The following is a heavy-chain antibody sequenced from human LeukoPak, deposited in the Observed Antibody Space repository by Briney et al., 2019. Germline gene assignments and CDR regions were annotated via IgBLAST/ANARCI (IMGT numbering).Heavy chain of an antibody. CDR3: ARVEVREGYGSGNSYYYYGMDV. Sequence: LPGGPLRLSCAASGFTFSSYAMHWVRQAPGKGLEWVAVIPYDGSNKYYADSVKGRFTISRDNSKNTLYLQMNSLRAEDTAVYYCARVEVREGYGSGNSYYYYGMDVWGKGTTVTVSS. J-gene: IGHJ6*04. V-gene: IGHV3-30*04. CDR1: GFTFSSYA. CDR2: IPYDGSNK. D-gene: IGHD3-10*01.